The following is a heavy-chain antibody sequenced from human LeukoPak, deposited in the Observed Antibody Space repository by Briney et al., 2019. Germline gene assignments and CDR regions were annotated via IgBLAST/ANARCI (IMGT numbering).Heavy chain of an antibody. Sequence: SETLSLTCTVSGGSISSGYHYWGWIRQPPGKGLEWIGSIYESGRTHYNPSLRSRITISVDTSKNQFSLELSSVTAADTAVYYCARGDSSSWSLFDYWGQGTLVTVST. V-gene: IGHV4-39*01. CDR2: IYESGRT. J-gene: IGHJ4*02. CDR1: GGSISSGYHY. D-gene: IGHD6-13*01. CDR3: ARGDSSSWSLFDY.